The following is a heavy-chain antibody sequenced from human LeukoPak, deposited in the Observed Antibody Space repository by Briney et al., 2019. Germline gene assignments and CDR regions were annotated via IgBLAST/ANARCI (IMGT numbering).Heavy chain of an antibody. J-gene: IGHJ4*02. CDR2: IIPIFGTA. CDR1: GGTFSSYA. D-gene: IGHD2-2*01. V-gene: IGHV1-69*13. CDR3: ARDLYCSSTSCSDY. Sequence: SVKVSCKASGGTFSSYAISWVRQASGQGLEWMGGIIPIFGTANYAQKFQGRVTITADESTSTAYMELSSLRSEDTAVYYCARDLYCSSTSCSDYWGQGTLVTVSS.